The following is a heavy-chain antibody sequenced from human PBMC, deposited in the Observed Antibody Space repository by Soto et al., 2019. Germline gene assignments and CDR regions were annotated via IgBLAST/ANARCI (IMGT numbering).Heavy chain of an antibody. Sequence: ASVKVSCKASGYTFTSYYMHWVRQAPGPGLEWMGIIDPSSGSAKYAQKFQGRVTMTRDTSTNTVYMDLSSLRSEDTAVYYCAREMATIRGVYFDYWGRGTLVTVSS. CDR2: IDPSSGSA. CDR1: GYTFTSYY. CDR3: AREMATIRGVYFDY. D-gene: IGHD5-12*01. J-gene: IGHJ4*02. V-gene: IGHV1-46*01.